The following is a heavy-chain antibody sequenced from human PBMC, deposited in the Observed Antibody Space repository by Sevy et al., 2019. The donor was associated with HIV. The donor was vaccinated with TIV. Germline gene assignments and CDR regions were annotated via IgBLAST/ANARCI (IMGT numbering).Heavy chain of an antibody. D-gene: IGHD5-18*01. CDR3: ARGKSGYGYGLNS. J-gene: IGHJ4*02. CDR2: IYSDGTT. Sequence: GGSLRLSCAASGFTVSINYMTWVRQAPGKGLEGVSVIYSDGTTYHADSVKDRFTISRDNSKNTLFLEMNSLRAEDTAFYYCARGKSGYGYGLNSWGQGTLVTVSS. V-gene: IGHV3-66*01. CDR1: GFTVSINY.